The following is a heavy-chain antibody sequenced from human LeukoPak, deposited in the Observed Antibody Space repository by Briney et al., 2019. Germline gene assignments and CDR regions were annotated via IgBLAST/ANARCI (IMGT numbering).Heavy chain of an antibody. Sequence: GGSLRLSCAASGFSFSNAWMSWVRQAPGKGLEWIGRIRSKADGGTTDYVAPVKDRFTISRDDSKNTLYLQMNSLKTEDTAVYYCATDGGAWGVWDCWGQGTLVTVSS. CDR3: ATDGGAWGVWDC. J-gene: IGHJ4*02. D-gene: IGHD3-10*01. V-gene: IGHV3-15*01. CDR1: GFSFSNAW. CDR2: IRSKADGGTT.